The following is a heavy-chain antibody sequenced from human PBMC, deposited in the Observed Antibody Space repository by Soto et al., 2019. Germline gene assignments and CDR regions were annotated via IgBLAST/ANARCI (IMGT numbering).Heavy chain of an antibody. CDR3: ARGPGGGSYLDY. CDR2: ISYDGSNK. V-gene: IGHV3-30-3*01. CDR1: GFTFSSYA. Sequence: QVQLVESGGGVVQPGRSLRLSCAASGFTFSSYAMHWVRQAPGKGLEWVAVISYDGSNKYYADSVKGRFTISRDNSKNTLYLQMNSLRAEDTAVYYCARGPGGGSYLDYCGQGTLVTVSS. J-gene: IGHJ4*02. D-gene: IGHD1-26*01.